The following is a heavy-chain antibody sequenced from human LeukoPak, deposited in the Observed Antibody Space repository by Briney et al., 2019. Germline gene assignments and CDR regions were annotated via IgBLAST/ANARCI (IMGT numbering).Heavy chain of an antibody. CDR2: ISGSGGST. CDR1: GLAFSSYA. CDR3: AKDRSGIALAGNFDY. Sequence: GSLRLSCAASGLAFSSYAMSWVRQAPGKGLEWVSVISGSGGSTYYADSVKGRFTISRDNSKNTLYVQMNSLRAEDTAVYYCAKDRSGIALAGNFDYWGQGTLVTVSS. V-gene: IGHV3-23*01. J-gene: IGHJ4*02. D-gene: IGHD6-19*01.